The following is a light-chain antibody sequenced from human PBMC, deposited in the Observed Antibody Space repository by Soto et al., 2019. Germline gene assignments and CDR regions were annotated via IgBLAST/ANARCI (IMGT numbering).Light chain of an antibody. V-gene: IGLV1-36*01. CDR3: AACDDSRNAYV. J-gene: IGLJ1*01. CDR1: SSNIGNNA. Sequence: QSVLTQPPSVAEAPRQRVTISCSGRSSNIGNNAVNWYQQLPGQAPKIVIYYDDLLTSGVSDRFSGSKSGISASRAISDLQSDDEADYYCAACDDSRNAYVFGPGTKLTVL. CDR2: YDD.